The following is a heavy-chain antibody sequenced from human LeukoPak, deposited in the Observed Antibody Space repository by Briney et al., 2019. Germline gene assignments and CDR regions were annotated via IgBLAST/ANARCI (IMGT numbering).Heavy chain of an antibody. Sequence: ASVKVSCKASGYTFTSYGISWVRQAPGQGLEWMGWISAYNGNTNYAQKLQGRVTMTTDTSTSTAYMELRSLRSDGTAVYYCARADSYGYYCYMDVWGKGTTVTVSS. J-gene: IGHJ6*03. CDR1: GYTFTSYG. CDR2: ISAYNGNT. D-gene: IGHD5-18*01. CDR3: ARADSYGYYCYMDV. V-gene: IGHV1-18*01.